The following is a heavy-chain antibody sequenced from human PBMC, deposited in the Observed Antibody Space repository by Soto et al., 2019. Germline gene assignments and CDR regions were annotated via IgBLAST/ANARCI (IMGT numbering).Heavy chain of an antibody. CDR1: GFTVSSEY. D-gene: IGHD1-26*01. Sequence: PGGSLRLSCAASGFTVSSEYMSWVRQAPGKGLEWVSVIYSGGNTYYADSVKGRFTISRDTSKHTLYLQMNSLRAEDMAVYYCARASGSRLFDYCGQGALVSVSS. CDR2: IYSGGNT. V-gene: IGHV3-53*01. J-gene: IGHJ4*02. CDR3: ARASGSRLFDY.